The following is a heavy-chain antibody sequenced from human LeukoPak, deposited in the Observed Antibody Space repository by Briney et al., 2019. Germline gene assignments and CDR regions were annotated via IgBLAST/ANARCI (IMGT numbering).Heavy chain of an antibody. CDR1: GYTFTSYD. Sequence: GASVKVSCKASGYTFTSYDINWVRQATGQGLEWMGWMNPNSGNTGYAQKFQGRVTMTEDTSTDTAYMELSSLRSEDTAVYYCATRRPMVRGVKKQNSYDYWGQGTLVTVSS. V-gene: IGHV1-8*02. J-gene: IGHJ4*02. CDR2: MNPNSGNT. D-gene: IGHD3-10*01. CDR3: ATRRPMVRGVKKQNSYDY.